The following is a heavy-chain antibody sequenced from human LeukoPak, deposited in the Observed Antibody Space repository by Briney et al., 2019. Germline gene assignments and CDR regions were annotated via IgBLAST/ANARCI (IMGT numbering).Heavy chain of an antibody. D-gene: IGHD6-13*01. CDR1: GGSISSYY. CDR3: ARRGIAAAGYDY. Sequence: SETLSLTCTVSGGSISSYYWSWIRQPPGKGLEWIGYIYYSGSTNYNPSLKSRVTISVDTSKNQFSLKLSSVTAADTAVYYCARRGIAAAGYDYWGQGTLVTVSS. V-gene: IGHV4-59*08. CDR2: IYYSGST. J-gene: IGHJ4*02.